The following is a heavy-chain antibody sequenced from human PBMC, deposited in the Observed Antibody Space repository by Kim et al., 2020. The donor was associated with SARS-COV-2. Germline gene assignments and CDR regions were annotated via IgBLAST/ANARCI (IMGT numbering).Heavy chain of an antibody. J-gene: IGHJ4*02. CDR1: GSSESGLPFSSLG. CDR3: ATQGSGSLDY. Sequence: GGSLRLSCTGSGSSESGLPFSSLGVSWVRQSPDRGLEWLAITSSDGSGKHYLGSIEGRFVVSRDNSQNTVYLRMSRLRPEDTAIYFCATQGSGSLDYWGQGTLVTVAS. D-gene: IGHD1-26*01. CDR2: TSSDGSGK. V-gene: IGHV3-30*03.